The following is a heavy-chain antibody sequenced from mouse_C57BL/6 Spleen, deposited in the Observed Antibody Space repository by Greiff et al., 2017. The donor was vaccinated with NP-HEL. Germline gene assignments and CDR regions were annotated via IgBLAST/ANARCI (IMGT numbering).Heavy chain of an antibody. V-gene: IGHV1-64*01. CDR2: IHPNSGST. Sequence: VQLQQPGAELVKPGASVKLSCKASGYTFTSYWMHWVKQRPGQGLEWIGMIHPNSGSTNYNEKFKSKATLTVDKSSSTAYMQLSSLTSEDSAVYYCARRGTGYDYDEGAYAMDYWGQGTSVTVSS. D-gene: IGHD2-4*01. CDR3: ARRGTGYDYDEGAYAMDY. CDR1: GYTFTSYW. J-gene: IGHJ4*01.